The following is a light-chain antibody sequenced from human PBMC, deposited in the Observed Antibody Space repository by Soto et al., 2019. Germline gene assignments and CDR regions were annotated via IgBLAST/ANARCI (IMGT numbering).Light chain of an antibody. CDR2: EVT. J-gene: IGLJ1*01. CDR1: SSDVGGYNY. Sequence: QSALTQPPSASGSPGQSVTISCTGSSSDVGGYNYVSWYQQHPGKAPKLMIHEVTKRPSGVPDRFSGSKSGNTASLTVSGLQSEDEADYYCIAYTGTNNYLFGTGTKVTVL. CDR3: IAYTGTNNYL. V-gene: IGLV2-8*01.